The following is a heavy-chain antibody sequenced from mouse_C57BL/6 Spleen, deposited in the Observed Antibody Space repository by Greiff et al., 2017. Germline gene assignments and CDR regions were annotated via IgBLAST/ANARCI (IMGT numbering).Heavy chain of an antibody. CDR3: TAGCYDYDGDWCAY. CDR2: ISLKSDNSAT. CDR1: GFTFSNYS. V-gene: IGHV6-3*01. Sequence: EVKLMESGGGLVQPGGSMKLSCVASGFTFSNYSMNWVRQSPEKGLEWVAQISLKSDNSATHYAVSVKGRFTSSRDNSKSSVYLQRNNVRGEDNGMYYCTAGCYDYDGDWCAYWGQGTLVTVSA. J-gene: IGHJ3*01. D-gene: IGHD2-4*01.